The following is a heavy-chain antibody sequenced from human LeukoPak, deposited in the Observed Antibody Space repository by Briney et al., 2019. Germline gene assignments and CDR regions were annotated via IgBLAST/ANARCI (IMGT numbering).Heavy chain of an antibody. CDR3: AKDRSGSGGSSCFDY. J-gene: IGHJ4*02. V-gene: IGHV3-48*03. Sequence: PGGSLRLSCVASGFTFSSYAMDWVRQAPGKGLEWVSYISSSGSTIYYADSVKGRFTISRDNAKNSLYLQMNSLRAEDTALYYCAKDRSGSGGSSCFDYWGQGTLVTVSS. D-gene: IGHD2-15*01. CDR1: GFTFSSYA. CDR2: ISSSGSTI.